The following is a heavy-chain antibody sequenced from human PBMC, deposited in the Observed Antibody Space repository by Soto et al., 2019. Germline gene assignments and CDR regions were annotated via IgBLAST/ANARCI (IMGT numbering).Heavy chain of an antibody. D-gene: IGHD4-17*01. CDR2: VYYTGDT. V-gene: IGHV4-59*08. CDR1: SGPDRSHN. Sequence: QVQLQQPGPRLVKPSETLSLTCTVSSGPDRSHNWGWIRQPPGRGLEWIGYVYYTGDTAYNPSLRGRVTISADTSTNDISLTLNSVTAADTAVYYCVRQGIDYLHGLVDVWGQGTTVSVSS. CDR3: VRQGIDYLHGLVDV. J-gene: IGHJ6*02.